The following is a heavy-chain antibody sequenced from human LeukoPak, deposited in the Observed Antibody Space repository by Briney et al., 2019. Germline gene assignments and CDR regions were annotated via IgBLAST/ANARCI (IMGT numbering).Heavy chain of an antibody. CDR1: GFTFSKYG. V-gene: IGHV3-30*02. CDR3: ATEFNYYGSGSYG. CDR2: IRHDGSDK. D-gene: IGHD3-10*01. Sequence: PGGSLRLSCEASGFTFSKYGMHWVRQAPGKGLEWVAFIRHDGSDKYYIDSVKGRFIISRDNSKNTLYLQMNSLRTDDTAVYYCATEFNYYGSGSYGWGQGTLVTVSS. J-gene: IGHJ4*02.